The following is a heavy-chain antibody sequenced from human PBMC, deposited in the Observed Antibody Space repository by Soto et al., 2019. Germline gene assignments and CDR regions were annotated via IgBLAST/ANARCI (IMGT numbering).Heavy chain of an antibody. J-gene: IGHJ3*02. V-gene: IGHV4-59*01. CDR3: ARERNVFDI. Sequence: PSETLSLTCTVSGGSISSYYWSWVRQPPGKGLEWIGYIYYSGSTNYNPSLKSRVTISVDTSKNQFSLKLSSVTAADTAVYYCARERNVFDIWGQGTMVTVSS. CDR1: GGSISSYY. CDR2: IYYSGST.